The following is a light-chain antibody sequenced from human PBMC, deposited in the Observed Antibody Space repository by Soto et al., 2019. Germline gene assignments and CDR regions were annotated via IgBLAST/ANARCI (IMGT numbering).Light chain of an antibody. CDR3: CSYAGRYCLV. Sequence: QSALTQPRSVSGSPGQSVTISCTGTSSDVGYYNYVSWYQHHPAKAPKLMIYDVSKRPSGVPDRFSGSKSGNTASLTISGLQAEDEADYYCCSYAGRYCLVFGGGTKLTVL. CDR2: DVS. V-gene: IGLV2-11*01. J-gene: IGLJ2*01. CDR1: SSDVGYYNY.